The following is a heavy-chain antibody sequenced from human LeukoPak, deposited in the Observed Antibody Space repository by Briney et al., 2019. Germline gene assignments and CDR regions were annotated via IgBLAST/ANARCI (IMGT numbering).Heavy chain of an antibody. V-gene: IGHV3-30*02. J-gene: IGHJ4*02. CDR3: AKPAPGDPPTYFDS. D-gene: IGHD1-26*01. CDR1: GFTFSSYG. CDR2: VGYNGRNT. Sequence: GGSLRLSCAASGFTFSSYGMYWVRQAPGKGLEWVAYVGYNGRNTNFGDSVKGRFTISRDNSKNTLFLQMNSLRPEDTAVYYCAKPAPGDPPTYFDSWGQGTLVTVSS.